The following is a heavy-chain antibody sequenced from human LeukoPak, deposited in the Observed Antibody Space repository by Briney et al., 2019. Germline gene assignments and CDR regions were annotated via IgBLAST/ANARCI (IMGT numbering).Heavy chain of an antibody. V-gene: IGHV3-33*01. CDR3: ARLGYGDSYYGMDV. Sequence: QPGGSLRLSCAASGFTFSSYGMHWVRQAPGKGLEWVAVIWYDGSNKYYADSVKGRFTISRDNSKNTLYLQMNSLRAEDTAVYYCARLGYGDSYYGMDVWGQGTTVTVSS. D-gene: IGHD4-17*01. J-gene: IGHJ6*02. CDR1: GFTFSSYG. CDR2: IWYDGSNK.